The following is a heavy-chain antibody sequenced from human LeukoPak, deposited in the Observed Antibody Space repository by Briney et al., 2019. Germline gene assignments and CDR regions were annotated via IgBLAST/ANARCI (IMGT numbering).Heavy chain of an antibody. Sequence: GESLKTSCKGSGYSFTSYWIGWVRQMPGKGLEWMGIIYPGDSDTRYSPSFQGQVTISADKSISTAYLQWSSLKASDTAMYYCARHGYSSSPYYYYGMDVWGQGTTVTVSS. CDR2: IYPGDSDT. D-gene: IGHD6-13*01. CDR1: GYSFTSYW. CDR3: ARHGYSSSPYYYYGMDV. J-gene: IGHJ6*02. V-gene: IGHV5-51*01.